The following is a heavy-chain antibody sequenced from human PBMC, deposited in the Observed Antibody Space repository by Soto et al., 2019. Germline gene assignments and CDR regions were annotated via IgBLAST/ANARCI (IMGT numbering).Heavy chain of an antibody. V-gene: IGHV1-46*01. D-gene: IGHD2-21*02. J-gene: IGHJ4*02. CDR1: GDTFTDYY. CDR3: ARGGHVVVVTAALDY. CDR2: VNPSGGHT. Sequence: QVQLVQSGAEVKKPGASVKVSCKASGDTFTDYYIHWVRQAPGQGLEWMGTVNPSGGHTTYAQHFLGRNTMARDTSTGTLYLGQTSLTSEDMAIYYCARGGHVVVVTAALDYWGQGTLVTVSS.